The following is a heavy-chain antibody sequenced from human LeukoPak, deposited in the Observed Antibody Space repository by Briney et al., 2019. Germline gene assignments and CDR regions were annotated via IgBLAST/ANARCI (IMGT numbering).Heavy chain of an antibody. D-gene: IGHD3-10*01. V-gene: IGHV4-34*10. J-gene: IGHJ6*02. CDR2: INPGGCT. Sequence: PSETLSLTCAVYGGSFSDYYWSWIRQPPGKGLEWIGEINPGGCTNFNPSLKSRVTMSVDTSKNQFSLKLTSVTAADTAVYYCARSGKGILWFGELFDWYYYYGMDVWGQGTTVTVSS. CDR3: ARSGKGILWFGELFDWYYYYGMDV. CDR1: GGSFSDYY.